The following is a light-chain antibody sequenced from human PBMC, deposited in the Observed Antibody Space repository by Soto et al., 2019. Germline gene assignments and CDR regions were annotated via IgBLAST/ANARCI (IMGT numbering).Light chain of an antibody. J-gene: IGKJ2*01. CDR1: QTLLHSNGYTY. V-gene: IGKV2-28*01. CDR3: MQGLRPMYT. Sequence: EMAMTQSPLSLAVTPGEPASISCRSSQTLLHSNGYTYVDWYLQKPGQSPQLLIYLGSNRASWVPDRFSGSGSGTDFTLKISRVEAEDVGIFYCMQGLRPMYTFGQGPKLEIK. CDR2: LGS.